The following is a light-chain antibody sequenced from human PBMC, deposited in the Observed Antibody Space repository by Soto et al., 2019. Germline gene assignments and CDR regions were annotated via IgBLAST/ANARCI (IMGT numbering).Light chain of an antibody. V-gene: IGKV3D-15*03. CDR2: GAS. CDR3: QQYGSSVT. Sequence: IVMTQSPATLSVSPGERVTLSCRASQSVRSNLVCYQQRPGQAPRLLIYGASSRATGVPARFSGSGSGTEFTLTISILEPEDFAVYYCQQYGSSVTFGQGTRLEIK. J-gene: IGKJ5*01. CDR1: QSVRSN.